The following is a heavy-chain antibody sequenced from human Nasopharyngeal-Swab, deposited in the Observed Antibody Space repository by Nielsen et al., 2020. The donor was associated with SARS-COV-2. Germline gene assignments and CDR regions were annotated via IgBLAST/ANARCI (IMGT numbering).Heavy chain of an antibody. J-gene: IGHJ4*02. V-gene: IGHV3-21*01. CDR1: GFAFSAYT. CDR2: ISGSGSSR. CDR3: VRGDRRDY. Sequence: GGSRRLSCAAYGFAFSAYTMNGVRQAPGKGLEGVSSISGSGSSRYYAASLKGRFTISRDNAQNSLFLQINSLTAEDTAFYFCVRGDRRDYWGLGTLVTVSS.